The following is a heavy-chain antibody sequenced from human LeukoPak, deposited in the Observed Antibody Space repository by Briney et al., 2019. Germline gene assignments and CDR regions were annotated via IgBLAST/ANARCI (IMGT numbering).Heavy chain of an antibody. Sequence: ASVNVSCKASGYTLTGYYIHWVQQAPGRGLEWMAWINPSSGATNYAQKFQGRVSMTRDTSISTAYMALSRLTSDDTAVYYCASSIVYCSSTSCYFNWGQGTLVTVSS. J-gene: IGHJ4*02. CDR2: INPSSGAT. CDR1: GYTLTGYY. V-gene: IGHV1-2*02. CDR3: ASSIVYCSSTSCYFN. D-gene: IGHD2-2*01.